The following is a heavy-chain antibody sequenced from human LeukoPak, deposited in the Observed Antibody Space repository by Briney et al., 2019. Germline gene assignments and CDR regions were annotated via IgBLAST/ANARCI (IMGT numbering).Heavy chain of an antibody. CDR1: GFPFSNAW. CDR3: TTLDGDCAPDY. CDR2: MESKSDGGST. J-gene: IGHJ4*02. D-gene: IGHD2-21*02. V-gene: IGHV3-15*04. Sequence: GGSLRLSCAGYGFPFSNAWMSWVRQAPGKGLEWVGRMESKSDGGSTEYAAPGKGRFTISRDDSKNTLYLQINSLKSEDTAVYYCTTLDGDCAPDYWGQGTLVTVSS.